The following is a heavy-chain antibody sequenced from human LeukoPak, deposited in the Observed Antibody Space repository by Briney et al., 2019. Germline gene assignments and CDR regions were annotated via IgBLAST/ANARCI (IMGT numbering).Heavy chain of an antibody. CDR1: GFTFSSYS. D-gene: IGHD5-12*01. J-gene: IGHJ4*02. V-gene: IGHV3-21*01. CDR2: ISSSSSYI. Sequence: PGGSLRLSCAASGFTFSSYSMNWVRQAPGKGLEWVSSISSSSSYIYYADSVKGRFTISRDNAKNTLYLQMNSLRAEDTAVYYCARDGVATFDYWGQGTLVTVSS. CDR3: ARDGVATFDY.